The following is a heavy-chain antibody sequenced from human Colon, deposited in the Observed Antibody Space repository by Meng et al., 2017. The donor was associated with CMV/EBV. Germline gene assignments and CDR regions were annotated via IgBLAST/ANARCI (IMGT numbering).Heavy chain of an antibody. CDR2: IRYDGTNK. CDR3: AKDSGGTIDY. Sequence: LSLTCAASGFTFSSYGMHWVRQAPGKGLEWVAFIRYDGTNKYYADSVRGRFTISRNNSKNALYLQMNSLRGEDTAVYYCAKDSGGTIDYWGQGTLVTVSS. D-gene: IGHD4-23*01. V-gene: IGHV3-30*02. J-gene: IGHJ4*02. CDR1: GFTFSSYG.